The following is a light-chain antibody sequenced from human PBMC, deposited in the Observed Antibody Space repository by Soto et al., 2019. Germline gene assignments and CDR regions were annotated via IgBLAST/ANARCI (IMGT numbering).Light chain of an antibody. CDR2: GAS. Sequence: EIVLRQSPGTLSLSPGERATLSCRASQSVSAGHLAWYQQKPGQAPRLLIYGASSRATGIPDRFSGSGSGTDFNLTISRLEPEDFAVYLCQQYGSSPLTFGGGTKGDIK. CDR3: QQYGSSPLT. CDR1: QSVSAGH. J-gene: IGKJ4*01. V-gene: IGKV3-20*01.